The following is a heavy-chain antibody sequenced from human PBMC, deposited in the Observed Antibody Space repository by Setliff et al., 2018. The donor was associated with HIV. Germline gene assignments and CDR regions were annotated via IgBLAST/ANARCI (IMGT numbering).Heavy chain of an antibody. J-gene: IGHJ1*01. CDR2: IYSGGDT. D-gene: IGHD2-21*02. Sequence: GSLRLSCAASGFTVSTSYMTWVRQAPGEGLEWVSLIYSGGDTYYADSVKGRFAISRDNSKNTLYLQMNSLRAEDTAVYYCAKDQVVTKVRYFQHWGQGTLVTVSS. V-gene: IGHV3-53*01. CDR1: GFTVSTSY. CDR3: AKDQVVTKVRYFQH.